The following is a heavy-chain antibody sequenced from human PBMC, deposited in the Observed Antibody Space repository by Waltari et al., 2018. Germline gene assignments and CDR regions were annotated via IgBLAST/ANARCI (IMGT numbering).Heavy chain of an antibody. Sequence: QVQLQESGPGLVKPSETLSLTCTVSGGSISSYYWSWIRQPAGKGLEWIGRIYTSGSTNYNPSLKSRVTMSVDTSKNQFSLKLSSETAADTAVYYCARDRGSGWYFAFDIWGQGTMVIVSS. CDR1: GGSISSYY. CDR3: ARDRGSGWYFAFDI. J-gene: IGHJ3*02. CDR2: IYTSGST. D-gene: IGHD6-19*01. V-gene: IGHV4-4*07.